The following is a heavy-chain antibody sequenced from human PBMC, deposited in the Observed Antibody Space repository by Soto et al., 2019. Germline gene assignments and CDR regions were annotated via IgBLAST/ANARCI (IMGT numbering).Heavy chain of an antibody. Sequence: EVQLLESGGGLVPPGGSLRLSCAASGFTFSSFWMGWVRQAPGKGLVWVSRINSDGSSTSYADSVKGRFTISRDNAKNTLYLQMNSLRAEDTAVYYCVSLYSSCWYQSYYFDYRGHGTLGTVSS. D-gene: IGHD6-19*01. J-gene: IGHJ4*01. CDR1: GFTFSSFW. CDR3: VSLYSSCWYQSYYFDY. CDR2: INSDGSST. V-gene: IGHV3-74*01.